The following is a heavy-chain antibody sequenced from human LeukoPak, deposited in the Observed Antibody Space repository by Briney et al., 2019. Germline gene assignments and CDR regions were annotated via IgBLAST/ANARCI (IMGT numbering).Heavy chain of an antibody. CDR2: IYTSGST. J-gene: IGHJ4*02. D-gene: IGHD2-21*02. CDR3: ARDTSGTGDFYPFDY. CDR1: GGSISSYY. Sequence: SETLSLTCTVSGGSISSYYWSWIRQPAGKGLEWIGRIYTSGSTNYKPSLKSRVTMSVDTSKNQFSLKLSSVTAADTAVYYCARDTSGTGDFYPFDYWGQGTLVTVSS. V-gene: IGHV4-4*07.